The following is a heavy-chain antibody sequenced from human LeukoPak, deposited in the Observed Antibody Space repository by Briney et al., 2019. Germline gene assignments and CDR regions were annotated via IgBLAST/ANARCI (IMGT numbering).Heavy chain of an antibody. J-gene: IGHJ6*02. CDR2: IGTAGDT. CDR1: GFTFSSYD. Sequence: GGSLRLSCAASGFTFSSYDMHWVRQATGKGLEWVSAIGTAGDTYYPGSVKGRFTISRENVKNSLYLQMNSLRAGDTAVYYCARSTVTTRYYYGMDVWGQGTTVTVSS. V-gene: IGHV3-13*01. D-gene: IGHD4-17*01. CDR3: ARSTVTTRYYYGMDV.